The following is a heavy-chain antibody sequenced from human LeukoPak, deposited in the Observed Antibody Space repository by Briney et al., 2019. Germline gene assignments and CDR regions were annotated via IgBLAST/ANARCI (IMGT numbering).Heavy chain of an antibody. CDR2: IYYSGST. CDR1: GGSISSSSYY. V-gene: IGHV4-39*01. D-gene: IGHD3-10*01. Sequence: SETLSLTCTVSGGSISSSSYYWGWIRQPPGKGLEWIGSIYYSGSTYYNPSLKSRVTISVDTSKNQFSLKLSSVTAADTAVYYCASGLLWFGELSDGMDVWGQGTTVTVSS. CDR3: ASGLLWFGELSDGMDV. J-gene: IGHJ6*02.